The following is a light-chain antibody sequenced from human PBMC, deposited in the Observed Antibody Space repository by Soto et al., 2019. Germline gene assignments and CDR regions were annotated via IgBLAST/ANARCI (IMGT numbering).Light chain of an antibody. J-gene: IGLJ2*01. CDR3: RSYTRSSTLVV. CDR2: EVS. V-gene: IGLV2-14*01. CDR1: SSDVGGYNY. Sequence: QSALTQPASVSGSPGQSITISCTGTSSDVGGYNYVSWYQQHPGKAPKLMIYEVSNRPSGVSNRFSGSKSGNTASLTISGLQGEDEADYYCRSYTRSSTLVVFGGGTKLTVL.